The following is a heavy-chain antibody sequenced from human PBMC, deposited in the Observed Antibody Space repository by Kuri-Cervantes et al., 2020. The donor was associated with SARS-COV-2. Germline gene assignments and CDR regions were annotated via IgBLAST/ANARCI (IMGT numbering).Heavy chain of an antibody. CDR2: ISSSSGSI. J-gene: IGHJ6*03. V-gene: IGHV3-21*01. Sequence: GGSLKISCAASGFTFSSYSMNWVRQAPGKGLEWVSSISSSSGSIYYADSVKGRFTISRDNAKNSLYLQMNSLRAGDTAVFYCVREVTFHYYYYYTDVWGKGTTVTVSS. CDR3: VREVTFHYYYYYTDV. D-gene: IGHD4-23*01. CDR1: GFTFSSYS.